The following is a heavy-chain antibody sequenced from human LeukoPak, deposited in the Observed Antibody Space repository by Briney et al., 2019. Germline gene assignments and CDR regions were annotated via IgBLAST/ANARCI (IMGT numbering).Heavy chain of an antibody. CDR1: GFTFSSYE. J-gene: IGHJ4*02. Sequence: GGSLRLSCAASGFTFSSYEMNWVRQAPGKGLEWVSYISSSGSTIYCADSVKGRFTISRDNAKNSLYLQMNSLRAEDTAVYYCARDYDSSGYYGPYFDYWGQGTLVTVSS. CDR3: ARDYDSSGYYGPYFDY. V-gene: IGHV3-48*03. D-gene: IGHD3-22*01. CDR2: ISSSGSTI.